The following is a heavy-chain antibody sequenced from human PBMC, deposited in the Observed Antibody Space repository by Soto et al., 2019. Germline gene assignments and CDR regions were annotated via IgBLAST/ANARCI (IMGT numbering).Heavy chain of an antibody. Sequence: QLQLQESGPGLVKPSETLSLTCTVSGGSISSSSYYWGWIRQPPGKGLEWIGSIYYSGSTYYNPSLKSRVAISVDTSKNQFSLKLSSVTAADTAVYSCARLRFGLVPDYYYYMDVWGKGTTVTVSS. CDR2: IYYSGST. CDR3: ARLRFGLVPDYYYYMDV. CDR1: GGSISSSSYY. J-gene: IGHJ6*03. V-gene: IGHV4-39*01. D-gene: IGHD6-6*01.